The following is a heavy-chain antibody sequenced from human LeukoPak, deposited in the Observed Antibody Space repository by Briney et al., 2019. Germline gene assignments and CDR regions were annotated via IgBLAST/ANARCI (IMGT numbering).Heavy chain of an antibody. D-gene: IGHD3-22*01. CDR2: IKHDGSEK. V-gene: IGHV3-7*01. Sequence: GGSLRLSCAASGFIFTNYFMSWVRQAPGKGLEWVASIKHDGSEKYYVDSVRGRFTISRDNTMNSLYLQMSSLRAEDTAVYYCARGLYYYDSSGYYYGPYWGQGTLVTVSS. J-gene: IGHJ4*02. CDR3: ARGLYYYDSSGYYYGPY. CDR1: GFIFTNYF.